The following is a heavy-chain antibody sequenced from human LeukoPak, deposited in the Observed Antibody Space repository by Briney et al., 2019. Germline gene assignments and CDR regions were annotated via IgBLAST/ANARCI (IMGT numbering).Heavy chain of an antibody. D-gene: IGHD3-10*01. V-gene: IGHV3-23*01. CDR2: VSGSGGST. CDR3: AKDSYYYGSGSPFDY. Sequence: PGGSLRLSCAASGFTFSSYGMSWVRQAPGKGLEWVSAVSGSGGSTYYADSVKGRFTISRDNSKNTLYLQMNSLRAEDTAVYYCAKDSYYYGSGSPFDYWGQGTLVTVSS. CDR1: GFTFSSYG. J-gene: IGHJ4*02.